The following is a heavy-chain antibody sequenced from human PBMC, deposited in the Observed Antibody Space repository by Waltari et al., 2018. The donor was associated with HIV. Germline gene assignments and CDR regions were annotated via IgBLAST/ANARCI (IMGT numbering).Heavy chain of an antibody. D-gene: IGHD2-15*01. CDR3: PGEFRGDSVSPRRTAWFDP. CDR2: SNPNRGGT. CDR1: GYTFTDSN. J-gene: IGHJ5*02. V-gene: IGHV1-2*02. Sequence: QVQLVQSGAEVKKPGASVTAPCKTSGYTFTDSNTHWVRQAPGKGLEWMRWSNPNRGGTSDAQRYQGRGTISMDRAIRTAYSDVTRLGSVGTSVFYLPGEFRGDSVSPRRTAWFDPWGQGTPVTVSS.